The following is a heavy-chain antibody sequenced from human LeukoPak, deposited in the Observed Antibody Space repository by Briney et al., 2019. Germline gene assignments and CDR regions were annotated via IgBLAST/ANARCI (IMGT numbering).Heavy chain of an antibody. J-gene: IGHJ4*02. CDR2: ISYDRSNK. D-gene: IGHD2-15*01. Sequence: GGSLRLSCAASGFTFSSYGMHWVRQAPGKGLEWVAVISYDRSNKYYADSVKGRFTISRDNSKNTLYLQMNSLRAEDTAVYYCAKWWTTRDYGDYWGQGTLVTVSS. CDR3: AKWWTTRDYGDY. V-gene: IGHV3-30*18. CDR1: GFTFSSYG.